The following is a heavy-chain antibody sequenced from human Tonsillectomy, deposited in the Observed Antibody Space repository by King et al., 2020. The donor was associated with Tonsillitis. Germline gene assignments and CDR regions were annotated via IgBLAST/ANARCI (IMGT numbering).Heavy chain of an antibody. V-gene: IGHV1-46*01. CDR2: IQPTGGGST. CDR3: ARDNGNGDGYKNYGMDV. CDR1: GYTFISYY. D-gene: IGHD5-24*01. J-gene: IGHJ6*02. Sequence: HVQLVESGAEVKKPGASVKVSCKASGYTFISYYMHWVRQAPGQGLEWMGIIQPTGGGSTNYAQKFQGRVTMTRDTSTSTVYMELSSLRSEDTAVYYCARDNGNGDGYKNYGMDVWGQGTTVTVSS.